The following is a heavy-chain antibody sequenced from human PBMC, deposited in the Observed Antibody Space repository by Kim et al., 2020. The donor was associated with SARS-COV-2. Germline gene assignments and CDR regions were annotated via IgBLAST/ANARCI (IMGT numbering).Heavy chain of an antibody. CDR1: GFTFSTCA. J-gene: IGHJ5*02. Sequence: GGSLRLSCVASGFTFSTCAMNWVRQAPGKGLEWVSTISANGGITYYADSVQGRFTISRDNSKNTLYLQMNSLRAEDTAVYYCAKRLMTPPGMNCFDPWGLGTLVTVSS. V-gene: IGHV3-23*01. CDR3: AKRLMTPPGMNCFDP. D-gene: IGHD3-16*01. CDR2: ISANGGIT.